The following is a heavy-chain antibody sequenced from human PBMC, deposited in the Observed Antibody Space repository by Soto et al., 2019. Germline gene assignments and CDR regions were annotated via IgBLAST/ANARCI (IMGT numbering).Heavy chain of an antibody. CDR3: AKQRAPLVAATGWEVDL. Sequence: QLQLQESGPGLVKPSGTLSLTCSVSGDSISNRNYYWGWVRQPPGKGLEWIASVYFSGNSYPNPSLKSRVTTAVDTSQNQVALTLTSMTAADTAVYFCAKQRAPLVAATGWEVDLWGQGTLVTVSS. CDR1: GDSISNRNYY. J-gene: IGHJ5*02. CDR2: VYFSGNS. V-gene: IGHV4-39*01. D-gene: IGHD2-15*01.